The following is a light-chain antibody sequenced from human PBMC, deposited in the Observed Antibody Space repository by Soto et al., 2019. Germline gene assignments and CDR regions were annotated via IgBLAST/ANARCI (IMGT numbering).Light chain of an antibody. CDR2: GAS. CDR3: QQYGSSPLT. Sequence: ETVLTQSPGALSFSPGERATLSCRASQSVSSNSLAWYQQIPGQAPRLVIYGASSRASAVPDRFSGSGSGADFTLTISRLEPEDFAVYYCQQYGSSPLTSGGGTKVDI. V-gene: IGKV3-20*01. J-gene: IGKJ4*01. CDR1: QSVSSNS.